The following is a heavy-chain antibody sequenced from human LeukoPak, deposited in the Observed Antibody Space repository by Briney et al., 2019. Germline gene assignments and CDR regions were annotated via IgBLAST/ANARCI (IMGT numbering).Heavy chain of an antibody. J-gene: IGHJ4*02. CDR2: INNDGSST. Sequence: GGSLRLSCAASGFTFSSYWMHWVRQAPGKGLVWVSRINNDGSSTSYADSVKGRFTISRDNAKNTLYLQINSLRAEDTAVYYCARDDSRGFAYWGQGTLVTVS. V-gene: IGHV3-74*01. CDR1: GFTFSSYW. CDR3: ARDDSRGFAY. D-gene: IGHD2-21*01.